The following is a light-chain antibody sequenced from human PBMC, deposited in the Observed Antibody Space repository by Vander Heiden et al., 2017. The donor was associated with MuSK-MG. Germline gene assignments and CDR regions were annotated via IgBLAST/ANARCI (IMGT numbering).Light chain of an antibody. Sequence: DIQMTQSPSSLSASVGDRVTSTCRASQTISTYLNWYQQKPGQVPKILIYSTAKLQSGVPSMFSGSGSGTDFTLTISSLQPEDFATYFCQQSYNTPYTFDQGTKLEIK. J-gene: IGKJ2*01. CDR1: QTISTY. V-gene: IGKV1-39*01. CDR3: QQSYNTPYT. CDR2: STA.